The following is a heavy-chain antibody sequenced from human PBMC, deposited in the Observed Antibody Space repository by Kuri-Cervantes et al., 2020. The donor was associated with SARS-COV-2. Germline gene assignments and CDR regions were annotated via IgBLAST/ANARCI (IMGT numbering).Heavy chain of an antibody. V-gene: IGHV4-34*01. CDR3: ARAGVRVLIDLYSNPGFDY. CDR2: INHSGST. D-gene: IGHD4-11*01. CDR1: GGSFSGYY. Sequence: SQTLSLTCAVYGGSFSGYYWSWIRQPPGKGLEWIGEINHSGSTNYNPSLKSRVTISVDTSKNQFSLKLSSVTAADTAVYYCARAGVRVLIDLYSNPGFDYWGQGTRVTVSS. J-gene: IGHJ4*02.